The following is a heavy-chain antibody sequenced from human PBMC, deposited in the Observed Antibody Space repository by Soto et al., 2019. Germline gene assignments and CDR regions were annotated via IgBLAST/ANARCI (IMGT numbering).Heavy chain of an antibody. D-gene: IGHD6-13*01. J-gene: IGHJ4*02. CDR3: AKDLRWAFDC. V-gene: IGHV3-48*02. CDR1: GFTFSSFS. CDR2: IGGGGRLI. Sequence: EVQLVESGGGLVQRGGSLRLCCAASGFTFSSFSMNWVRQAPGRGLEWISYIGGGGRLISYADSVKGRFAISRDNAQNSLYLQMDSLRDEDTAVYYCAKDLRWAFDCWAQGTLVTVSS.